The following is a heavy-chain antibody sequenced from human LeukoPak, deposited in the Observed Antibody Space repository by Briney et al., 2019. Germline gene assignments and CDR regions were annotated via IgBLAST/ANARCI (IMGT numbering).Heavy chain of an antibody. J-gene: IGHJ6*03. Sequence: GSVKVSCKASGYTFIGNYIHWVRQAPGQGLEWMGWINPISGGTNYAQKFQGRVTMTRDTSISTAYMELRRLRSDDTAVYYCAREPLVTRRGYYYHYMDVWGKGTTVTISS. CDR3: AREPLVTRRGYYYHYMDV. CDR1: GYTFIGNY. D-gene: IGHD5-18*01. CDR2: INPISGGT. V-gene: IGHV1-2*02.